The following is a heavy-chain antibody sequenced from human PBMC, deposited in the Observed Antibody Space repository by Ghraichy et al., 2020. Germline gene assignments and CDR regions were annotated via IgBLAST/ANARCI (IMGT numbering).Heavy chain of an antibody. Sequence: GESLNISCAASGFTFSSYWMHWVRQAPGKGLVWVSRINSDGSSTSYADSVKGRFTISRDNAKNTLYLQMNSLRAEDTAVYYCARAMEGVAAVADYFDYWGQGTLVTVSS. V-gene: IGHV3-74*01. D-gene: IGHD6-19*01. CDR2: INSDGSST. J-gene: IGHJ4*02. CDR3: ARAMEGVAAVADYFDY. CDR1: GFTFSSYW.